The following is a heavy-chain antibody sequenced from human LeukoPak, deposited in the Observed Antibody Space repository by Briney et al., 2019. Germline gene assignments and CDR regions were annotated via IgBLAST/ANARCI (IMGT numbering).Heavy chain of an antibody. Sequence: SETLSLTCTVSGGSISSYYWGWIRQPPGKGLEWIGSIYYSGSTYYNPSLKSRVTISVDTSKNQFSLKLSSVTAADTAVYYCARGVEQQLVGFWYFDLWGRGTLVTVSS. CDR2: IYYSGST. V-gene: IGHV4-39*07. D-gene: IGHD6-13*01. CDR3: ARGVEQQLVGFWYFDL. CDR1: GGSISSYY. J-gene: IGHJ2*01.